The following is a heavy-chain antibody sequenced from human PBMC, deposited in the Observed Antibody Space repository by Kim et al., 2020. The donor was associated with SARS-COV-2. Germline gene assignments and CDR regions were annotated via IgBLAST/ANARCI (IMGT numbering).Heavy chain of an antibody. J-gene: IGHJ3*02. CDR2: ST. D-gene: IGHD3-10*01. V-gene: IGHV3-23*01. Sequence: STNYADSVKGRFTISRDNSKKTLYLQLNSLRAEDTAIYYCAKMMVRTTYDIWGLGTLVTVSS. CDR3: AKMMVRTTYDI.